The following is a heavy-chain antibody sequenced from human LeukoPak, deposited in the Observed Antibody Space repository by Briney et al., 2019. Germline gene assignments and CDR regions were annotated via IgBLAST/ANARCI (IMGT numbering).Heavy chain of an antibody. CDR2: INHSGST. J-gene: IGHJ4*02. D-gene: IGHD3-10*01. CDR3: ARRGGYYYGSGSPLDY. V-gene: IGHV4-34*01. Sequence: SETLSLTCAVYGGSFSGYYWSWIRQPPGKGPEWIGEINHSGSTNHNPSLKSRVTISVDTSKNQFSLKLSSVTAADTAVYYCARRGGYYYGSGSPLDYWGQGTLVTVSS. CDR1: GGSFSGYY.